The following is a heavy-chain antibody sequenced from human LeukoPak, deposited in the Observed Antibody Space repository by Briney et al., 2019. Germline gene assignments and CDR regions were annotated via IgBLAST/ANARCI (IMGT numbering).Heavy chain of an antibody. CDR2: VRSYNDNT. J-gene: IGHJ6*02. CDR1: GYPFTSHG. CDR3: ARDYHDSSGYRHYYVMDV. Sequence: ASVKVSCTASGYPFTSHGISWVRQAPGQGLDWMGRVRSYNDNTNHAQKFQGRVTMTTDTSTTTAYMELRSLSSDDTGVYYCARDYHDSSGYRHYYVMDVWGQETTVTVSS. D-gene: IGHD3-22*01. V-gene: IGHV1-18*01.